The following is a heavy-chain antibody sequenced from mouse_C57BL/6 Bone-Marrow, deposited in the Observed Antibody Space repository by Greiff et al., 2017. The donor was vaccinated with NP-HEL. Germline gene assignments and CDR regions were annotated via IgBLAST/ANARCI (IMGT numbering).Heavy chain of an antibody. J-gene: IGHJ1*03. V-gene: IGHV1-63*01. CDR3: ARWRGYDGYPWYFDV. D-gene: IGHD2-3*01. CDR2: IYPGGGYT. CDR1: GYTFTNYW. Sequence: VKLMESGAELVRPGTSVKMSCKASGYTFTNYWIGWAKQRPGHGLEWIGDIYPGGGYTNYNEKFKGKATLTADKSSSTAYMQFSSLTSEDSAIYYCARWRGYDGYPWYFDVWGTGTTVTVSS.